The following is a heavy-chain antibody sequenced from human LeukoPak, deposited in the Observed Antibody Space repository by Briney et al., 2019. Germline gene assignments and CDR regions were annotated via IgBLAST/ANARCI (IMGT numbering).Heavy chain of an antibody. CDR1: GSTFTSYG. CDR3: ARIVGAFGGGPDNWFDP. D-gene: IGHD1-26*01. CDR2: ISAYNGNT. J-gene: IGHJ5*02. Sequence: ASVKVSCKASGSTFTSYGISWVRQAPGQGLEWMGWISAYNGNTNYAQKLQGRVTMTTDTSTSTAYMELRSLRSDDTAVYYCARIVGAFGGGPDNWFDPWGQGTLVTVSS. V-gene: IGHV1-18*01.